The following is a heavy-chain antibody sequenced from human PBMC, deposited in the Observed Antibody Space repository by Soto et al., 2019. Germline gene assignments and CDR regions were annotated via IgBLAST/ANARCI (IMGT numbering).Heavy chain of an antibody. V-gene: IGHV4-39*01. J-gene: IGHJ4*02. CDR2: IYHSGST. CDR3: ASLRYVFWSGYYQVDY. CDR1: GGSISSSSYY. Sequence: QLQLQESGPGLVKPSETLSLTCTVSGGSISSSSYYWGWIRQPPGKGLEWIGSIYHSGSTYYNPSLNIRVTISVDTSKNQFPLRLSSVTDADTAVYYCASLRYVFWSGYYQVDYWGQGTLVTVSS. D-gene: IGHD3-3*01.